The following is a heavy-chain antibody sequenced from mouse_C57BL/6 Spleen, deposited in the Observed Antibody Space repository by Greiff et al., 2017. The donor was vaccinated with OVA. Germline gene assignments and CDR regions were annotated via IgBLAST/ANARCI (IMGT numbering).Heavy chain of an antibody. D-gene: IGHD2-12*01. J-gene: IGHJ4*01. CDR1: GYTFTSYW. Sequence: QVQLQQSGTELVKPGASVKLSCKASGYTFTSYWMHWVKQRPGQGLEWIGNINPSNGGTNYNEKFKSKATLTVDKSSSTAYMQLSSLTSEDSAVYYCARYGGYYLYAMDYWGQGTSVTVSS. V-gene: IGHV1-53*01. CDR2: INPSNGGT. CDR3: ARYGGYYLYAMDY.